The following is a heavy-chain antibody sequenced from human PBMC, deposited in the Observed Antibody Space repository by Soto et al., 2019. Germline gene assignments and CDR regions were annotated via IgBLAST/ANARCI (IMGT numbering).Heavy chain of an antibody. D-gene: IGHD1-1*01. CDR3: ARGRDVYNLDFDY. V-gene: IGHV3-30-3*01. CDR1: GFTFSSYA. CDR2: ISYDGSNK. Sequence: GSLRLSCAASGFTFSSYAMHWVRQAPGKGLEWVAVISYDGSNKYYADSVKGRFTISRDNSKNTLYLQMNSLRAEDTAVYYCARGRDVYNLDFDYWRQGTLITVPS. J-gene: IGHJ4*02.